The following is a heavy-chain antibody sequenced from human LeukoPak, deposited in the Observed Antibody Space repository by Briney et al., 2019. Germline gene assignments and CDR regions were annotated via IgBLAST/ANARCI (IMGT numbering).Heavy chain of an antibody. D-gene: IGHD3-10*01. CDR2: IIPIFGTA. J-gene: IGHJ4*02. CDR1: GGTFSSYA. V-gene: IGHV1-69*06. CDR3: ARVDGSEKTMDY. Sequence: GSSVKVSCKASGGTFSSYAISWVRQAPGQGLEWMGGIIPIFGTANYAQKFQGRVTITADKSTSTVYMEMSSLRSEDTAVYYCARVDGSEKTMDYWGQGTLVTVSS.